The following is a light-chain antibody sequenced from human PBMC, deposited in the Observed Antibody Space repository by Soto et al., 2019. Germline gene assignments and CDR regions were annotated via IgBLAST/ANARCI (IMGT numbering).Light chain of an antibody. CDR1: SSNIGSNP. CDR2: INN. J-gene: IGLJ2*01. Sequence: QSALTQPPSASGTPGQRVTISCSGSSSNIGSNPVNWYQQLPGTAPRLLIYINNQRPSGVPDRFSGSKSGTSASLAISGLQFEDEAEYYCTAWDDSLNGVLFGGGTKLTVL. CDR3: TAWDDSLNGVL. V-gene: IGLV1-44*01.